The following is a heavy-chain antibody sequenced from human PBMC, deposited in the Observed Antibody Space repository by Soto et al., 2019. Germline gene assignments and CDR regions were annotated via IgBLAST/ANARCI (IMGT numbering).Heavy chain of an antibody. CDR2: IYSGGTT. Sequence: ESGGGLVQPGGSLRLSCAASGFTAGSNYMSWVRQAPGKGLEWVSVIYSGGTTYYADSVKGRFTISRDNSKNTLYLQMNSLRAEDTAVYYCARNGDSSDYRGWFDPWGQGTLVTVSS. J-gene: IGHJ5*02. D-gene: IGHD3-22*01. CDR3: ARNGDSSDYRGWFDP. V-gene: IGHV3-66*01. CDR1: GFTAGSNY.